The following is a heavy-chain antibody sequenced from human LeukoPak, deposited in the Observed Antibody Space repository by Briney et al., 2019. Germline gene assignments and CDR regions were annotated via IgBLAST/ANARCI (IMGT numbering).Heavy chain of an antibody. Sequence: GGSLRLSCAASGFTFSSYAMSWVRQAPGKGLEWVSAISGSGGSTYYADSVKGRFTISRDSSKNTLYLQMNSLRAEDTAVYYCAKDYYDYIWGSYRGYFDYWGQGTLVTVSS. D-gene: IGHD3-16*02. J-gene: IGHJ4*02. CDR1: GFTFSSYA. CDR2: ISGSGGST. V-gene: IGHV3-23*01. CDR3: AKDYYDYIWGSYRGYFDY.